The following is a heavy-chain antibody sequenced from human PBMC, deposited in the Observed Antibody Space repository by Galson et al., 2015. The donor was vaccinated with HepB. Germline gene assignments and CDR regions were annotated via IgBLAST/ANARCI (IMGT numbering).Heavy chain of an antibody. V-gene: IGHV3-7*03. D-gene: IGHD6-25*01. CDR2: INPDGSEK. CDR1: GFTLRSHW. CDR3: ARTAATGRGLDH. Sequence: CAASGFTLRSHWVSWVRQAPGKGLECVAHINPDGSEKRYVDAVKGRFSVSKDNAMNSVHLQMSSLRVEDTAVYFCARTAATGRGLDHWAQGSLVIVSS. J-gene: IGHJ4*02.